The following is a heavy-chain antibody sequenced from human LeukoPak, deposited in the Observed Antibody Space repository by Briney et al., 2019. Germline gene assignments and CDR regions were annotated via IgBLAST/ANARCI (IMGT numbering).Heavy chain of an antibody. CDR3: ARIPGWFGDYFIGYFDY. CDR2: IYYSGST. Sequence: PSQTLSLTCTVSGGSISSGSYYWSWIRQPAGKGLEWIGYIYYSGSTNYKSSLKSRVTISVDTSKNQFSLKLSSVTAADTAVYYCARIPGWFGDYFIGYFDYWGQGTLVTVSS. CDR1: GGSISSGSYY. D-gene: IGHD3-10*01. J-gene: IGHJ4*02. V-gene: IGHV4-61*09.